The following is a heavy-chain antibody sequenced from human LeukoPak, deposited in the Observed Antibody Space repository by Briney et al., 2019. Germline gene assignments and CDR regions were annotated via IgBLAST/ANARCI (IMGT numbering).Heavy chain of an antibody. V-gene: IGHV4-59*08. Sequence: SETLSLTCTVSGGSISHYYWSWIRQPAGKGLEWIGYIYYSGSTNYNSPLKSRVTLSVDTSKNQFSLNLSSVTAADTAVYYCARHSGSYSRDYYFDYWGQGTLVTVSS. CDR3: ARHSGSYSRDYYFDY. D-gene: IGHD1-26*01. CDR1: GGSISHYY. J-gene: IGHJ4*02. CDR2: IYYSGST.